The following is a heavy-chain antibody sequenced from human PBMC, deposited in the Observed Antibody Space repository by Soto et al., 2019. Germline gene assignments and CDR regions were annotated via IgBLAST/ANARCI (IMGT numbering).Heavy chain of an antibody. CDR2: IYYSGST. Sequence: QVQLQESGPGLVKPSQTLSLTCTVSGGSISSGDYYWSWLRQPPGKGLEWVGYIYYSGSTYYNPSLKSRVTISVDTSKNQFSLKLRSVTAADTAVYYCAIAERGGGLYYWGQGTRVTVSS. CDR1: GGSISSGDYY. V-gene: IGHV4-30-4*01. D-gene: IGHD3-16*01. J-gene: IGHJ4*02. CDR3: AIAERGGGLYY.